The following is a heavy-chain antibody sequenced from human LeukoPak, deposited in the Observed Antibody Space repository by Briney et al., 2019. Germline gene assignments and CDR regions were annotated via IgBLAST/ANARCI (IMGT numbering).Heavy chain of an antibody. J-gene: IGHJ3*02. CDR3: ARVHIASGSGSYYNDAFDI. CDR2: IYTSGST. Sequence: SETLSLTCTVSGGSISSYYWSWIRQPAGKGLEWIGRIYTSGSTNYNPSLKSRVTMSVDTSKNQFPLKLSSVTAADTAVYYCARVHIASGSGSYYNDAFDIWGQGTMVTVSS. V-gene: IGHV4-4*07. CDR1: GGSISSYY. D-gene: IGHD3-10*01.